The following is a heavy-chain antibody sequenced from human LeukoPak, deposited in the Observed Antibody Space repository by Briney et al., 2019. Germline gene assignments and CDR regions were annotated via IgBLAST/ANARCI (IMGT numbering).Heavy chain of an antibody. D-gene: IGHD6-13*01. CDR3: AREGAAAGFDY. V-gene: IGHV3-74*01. J-gene: IGHJ4*02. Sequence: PGGSLRLSCAASGFTFNTYWMHWVRQAPGKGLVWVSRIRSDGSSTSYADSVRGRFTISRDNAKNTLYLQMNSLRAEDTAVYYCAREGAAAGFDYWGQGTLVTVSS. CDR2: IRSDGSST. CDR1: GFTFNTYW.